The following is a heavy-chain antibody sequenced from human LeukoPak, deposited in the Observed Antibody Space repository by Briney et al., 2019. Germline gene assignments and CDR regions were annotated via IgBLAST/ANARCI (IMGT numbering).Heavy chain of an antibody. J-gene: IGHJ4*02. Sequence: GGSLRLSCAASGSTFSSYGMHWVRQAPGKGLEWVAVIWYDGSNKYYADSVKGRFTISRDNSKNTLYLQMNSLRAEDTAVYYCARDLGAVADYFDYWGQGTLVTVSS. CDR1: GSTFSSYG. CDR2: IWYDGSNK. D-gene: IGHD6-19*01. V-gene: IGHV3-33*01. CDR3: ARDLGAVADYFDY.